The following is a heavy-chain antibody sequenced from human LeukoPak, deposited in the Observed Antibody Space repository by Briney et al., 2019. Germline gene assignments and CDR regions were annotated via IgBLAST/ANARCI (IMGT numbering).Heavy chain of an antibody. CDR1: GGSFSGYY. D-gene: IGHD2-15*01. J-gene: IGHJ6*03. CDR3: ARLNGAIAVSTYSHYYYYMDV. CDR2: INHSGST. V-gene: IGHV4-34*01. Sequence: SETLSLTCAVYGGSFSGYYWSWIRQPPGKGLEWIGEINHSGSTNYNPSLKSRVTISVDTSKNQFSLKLSSVTAADTAVYYCARLNGAIAVSTYSHYYYYMDVWGKGTTVTISS.